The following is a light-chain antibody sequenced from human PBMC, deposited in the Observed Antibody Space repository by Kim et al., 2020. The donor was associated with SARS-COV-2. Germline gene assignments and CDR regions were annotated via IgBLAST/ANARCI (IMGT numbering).Light chain of an antibody. CDR1: QGISTH. Sequence: ASGGARVTITCRASQGISTHLAWYQQKPGRAPKLLIYAASTLQSGVPSRFSGSGSGTDFTLTISSLQPEDFATYYCQQLHSYPITFGQGTRLEIK. CDR2: AAS. CDR3: QQLHSYPIT. J-gene: IGKJ5*01. V-gene: IGKV1-9*01.